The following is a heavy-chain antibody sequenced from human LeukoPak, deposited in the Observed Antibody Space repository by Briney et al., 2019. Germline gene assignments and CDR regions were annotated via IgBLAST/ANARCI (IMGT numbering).Heavy chain of an antibody. V-gene: IGHV1-69*04. CDR1: VGTFSSYA. CDR2: IIPILGIA. J-gene: IGHJ3*02. CDR3: ASSFTHDAFDI. D-gene: IGHD2-15*01. Sequence: SVKVSCKASVGTFSSYAISWGRQAPGQGLEWMGRIIPILGIANYAQKFQGRVTITADKSTSTAYMELSSLRSEDTAVYYCASSFTHDAFDIWGQGTMVTVSS.